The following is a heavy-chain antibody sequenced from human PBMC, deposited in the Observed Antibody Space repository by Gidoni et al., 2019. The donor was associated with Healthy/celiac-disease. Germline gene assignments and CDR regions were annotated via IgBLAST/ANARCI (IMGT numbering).Heavy chain of an antibody. CDR1: GFSFAPYS. J-gene: IGHJ6*02. V-gene: IGHV3-30*03. CDR2: ISYHSVNK. CDR3: ARDVRHYSFYYGMDV. Sequence: LESGGDVVQPRTSLRLSCQASGFSFAPYSIHRVRLTTGKGQEWVAVISYHSVNKFYADSVTGRFTISRDNAKNTAYLDITGLRPDDTAKYLCARDVRHYSFYYGMDVWGLGTTVTVSS. D-gene: IGHD2-15*01.